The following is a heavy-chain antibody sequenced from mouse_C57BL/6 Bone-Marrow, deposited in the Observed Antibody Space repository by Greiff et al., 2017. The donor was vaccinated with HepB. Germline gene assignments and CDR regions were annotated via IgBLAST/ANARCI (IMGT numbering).Heavy chain of an antibody. J-gene: IGHJ2*01. CDR1: GYTFTSYW. V-gene: IGHV1-59*01. Sequence: QVQLQQPGAELVRPGTSVKLSCKASGYTFTSYWMHWVKQRPGQGLEWTGVIDPSDSYTNYNQKFKGKATLTVDTSSSTAYMQLSSLTSEDSAVYYCARRYGSSDYWGQGTTLTVSS. CDR3: ARRYGSSDY. CDR2: IDPSDSYT. D-gene: IGHD1-1*01.